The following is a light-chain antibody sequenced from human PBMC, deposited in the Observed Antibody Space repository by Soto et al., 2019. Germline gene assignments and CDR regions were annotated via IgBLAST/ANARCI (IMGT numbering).Light chain of an antibody. Sequence: EIVMTQSPATLSVSPGERATLSCRASQSVSGNLAWNQQKPGQAPRLLIYGASTRATGIPARFSGSGSGTEFTLTISSLQSEDFAVYYCQQYNNWPPKTFGQGTKLEIK. CDR3: QQYNNWPPKT. CDR1: QSVSGN. CDR2: GAS. J-gene: IGKJ2*01. V-gene: IGKV3-15*01.